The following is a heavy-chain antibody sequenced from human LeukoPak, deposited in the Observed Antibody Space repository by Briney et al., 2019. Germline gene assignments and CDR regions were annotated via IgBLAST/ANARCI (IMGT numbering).Heavy chain of an antibody. V-gene: IGHV4-30-4*08. CDR3: ARAFGATVTFDY. D-gene: IGHD4-17*01. J-gene: IGHJ4*02. CDR1: GGSISSGGYY. Sequence: ASETLSLTCTVSGGSISSGGYYWSWIRQHPGKGLEWIGYIYYSGSTYYNPSLKSRVTISADTSKNQFSLKVSSVTAADTAVYYCARAFGATVTFDYWGQGTLVTVSS. CDR2: IYYSGST.